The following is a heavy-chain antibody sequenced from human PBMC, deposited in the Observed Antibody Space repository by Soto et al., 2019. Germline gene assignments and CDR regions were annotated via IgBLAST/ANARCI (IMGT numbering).Heavy chain of an antibody. CDR2: ISYDGSNK. Sequence: GGSLRLSCAASGFTFSNAWMNWVRQAPGKGLEWVAVISYDGSNKYYADSVKGRFTISRDNSKNTLYLQMNSLRAEDTAVYYCAKARDDFWSGYYRDYYYYYGMDVWGQGTTVTVSS. J-gene: IGHJ6*02. V-gene: IGHV3-30*18. D-gene: IGHD3-3*01. CDR3: AKARDDFWSGYYRDYYYYYGMDV. CDR1: GFTFSNAW.